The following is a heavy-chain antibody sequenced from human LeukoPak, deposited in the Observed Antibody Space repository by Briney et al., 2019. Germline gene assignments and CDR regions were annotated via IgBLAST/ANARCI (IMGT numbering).Heavy chain of an antibody. V-gene: IGHV1-69*04. Sequence: ASVKVSCKASGDTFTKYAISWVRQAPGQGLEWMGRIIPLVGRANYAQKFQGRVTMTTDTSTSTAYMELRSLRSDDTAVYYCAGQSIQGSGRVLAFDLWGQGTMVTVSS. CDR3: AGQSIQGSGRVLAFDL. D-gene: IGHD3-10*01. CDR2: IIPLVGRA. J-gene: IGHJ3*01. CDR1: GDTFTKYA.